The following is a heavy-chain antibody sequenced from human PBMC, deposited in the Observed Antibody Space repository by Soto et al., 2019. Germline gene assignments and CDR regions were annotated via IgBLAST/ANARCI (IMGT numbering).Heavy chain of an antibody. J-gene: IGHJ4*02. CDR1: GGSFSGYY. D-gene: IGHD6-13*01. CDR3: ATYIAAAGTLIDY. CDR2: INHSGST. Sequence: QVQLQQWGAGLLKPSETLSLTCAVYGGSFSGYYWSWIRQPPGKGLEWIGEINHSGSTNYNPSLKIRVTISVDTSKNQFSLKLSSVTAADTAVYYCATYIAAAGTLIDYWGQGTLVTVSS. V-gene: IGHV4-34*01.